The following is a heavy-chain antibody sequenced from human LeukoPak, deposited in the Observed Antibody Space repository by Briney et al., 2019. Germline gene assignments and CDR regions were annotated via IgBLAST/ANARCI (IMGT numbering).Heavy chain of an antibody. V-gene: IGHV3-33*01. CDR1: GFTFSSYG. CDR3: ARDKPRHYYYDSSGYGDY. Sequence: GGSLRLSCAASGFTFSSYGMHWVRQAPGKGLEWVAVIWYDGSNKYYADSVKGRFTISRDNSKNTLYLQMNSLRAEDTAVYYCARDKPRHYYYDSSGYGDYWGQGTLVTVSS. J-gene: IGHJ4*02. D-gene: IGHD3-22*01. CDR2: IWYDGSNK.